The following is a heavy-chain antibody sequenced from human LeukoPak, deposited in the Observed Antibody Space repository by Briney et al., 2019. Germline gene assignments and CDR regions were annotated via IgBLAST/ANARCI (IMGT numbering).Heavy chain of an antibody. J-gene: IGHJ4*02. D-gene: IGHD3-9*01. CDR1: GGSISSYH. Sequence: SETLSLTCTVSGGSISSYHWSWIRQPAGKGLEWIGRIYTSGSTNYNPSLKSRVTMSVDTSKNQFSLKLRSVTAADTAVYYCARAHDISTGLYPNYYFDYWGQGTLVTVSS. CDR2: IYTSGST. CDR3: ARAHDISTGLYPNYYFDY. V-gene: IGHV4-4*07.